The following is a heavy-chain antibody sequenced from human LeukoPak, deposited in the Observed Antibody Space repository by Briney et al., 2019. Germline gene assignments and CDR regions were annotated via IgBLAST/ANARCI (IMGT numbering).Heavy chain of an antibody. CDR2: IYPGDSDT. Sequence: GESLKISCKGSGSSFTSYWLGWVRQMPGKGLEWMGIIYPGDSDTKYSPSFQGQVTISADKSISTAYLQWSSLKASDSAMYYCARLRDGYNYYFDYWGQGTLVTVSS. V-gene: IGHV5-51*01. CDR1: GSSFTSYW. D-gene: IGHD5-24*01. CDR3: ARLRDGYNYYFDY. J-gene: IGHJ4*02.